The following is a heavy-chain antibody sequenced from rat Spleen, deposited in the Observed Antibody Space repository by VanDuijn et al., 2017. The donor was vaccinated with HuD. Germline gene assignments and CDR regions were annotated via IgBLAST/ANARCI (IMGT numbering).Heavy chain of an antibody. V-gene: IGHV3-1*01. J-gene: IGHJ1*01. D-gene: IGHD1-1*01. Sequence: EVQLQESGPGLVKPSQSLSLTCSVTSYSITSYSRWNWIRKFPGNKMEWIGHISYSGGTSYNPTLKSRISITRNTSRNQFFLQLNSVTSEDTATYVCSRYEDYGGWYFDFWGPGTMVTVSS. CDR3: SRYEDYGGWYFDF. CDR1: SYSITSYS. CDR2: ISYSGGT.